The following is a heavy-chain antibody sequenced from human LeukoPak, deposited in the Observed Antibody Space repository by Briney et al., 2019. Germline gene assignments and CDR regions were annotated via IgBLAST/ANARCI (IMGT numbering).Heavy chain of an antibody. CDR1: GGSISSSGYY. CDR2: IYYSGST. J-gene: IGHJ5*02. CDR3: ARHEYSGSYYGLSWFDP. Sequence: SETLSLTCTVSGGSISSSGYYWGWIRQPPGKGLEWIASIYYSGSTYFNPSLKSRGTISVDTSKKPRPLKLSSLTATDTAVYYCARHEYSGSYYGLSWFDPWGQGTLVTVSS. D-gene: IGHD1-26*01. V-gene: IGHV4-39*01.